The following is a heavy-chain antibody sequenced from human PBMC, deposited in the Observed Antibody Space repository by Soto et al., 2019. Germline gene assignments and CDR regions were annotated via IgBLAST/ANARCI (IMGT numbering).Heavy chain of an antibody. V-gene: IGHV3-30-3*01. CDR1: GFTFSSYA. CDR2: ISYDGSNK. J-gene: IGHJ4*02. Sequence: QVRLVESGGGVVQPGRSLRLSCAASGFTFSSYAMHWVRQAPGKGLEWVAVISYDGSNKYYADSVKGRFTISRDNSKNTLYLQMNSLRAEDTAVYYCARATNEGAIDYWGQGTLVTVSS. CDR3: ARATNEGAIDY. D-gene: IGHD2-8*01.